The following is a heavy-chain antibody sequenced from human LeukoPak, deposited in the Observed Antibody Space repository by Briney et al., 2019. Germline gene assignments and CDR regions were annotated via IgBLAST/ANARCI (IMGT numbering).Heavy chain of an antibody. CDR3: AVSYGGNSGHDAFDI. CDR2: IRYDGSNK. V-gene: IGHV3-30*02. CDR1: GFTFSSYG. D-gene: IGHD4-23*01. J-gene: IGHJ3*02. Sequence: GGSLRLSCAASGFTFSSYGMHWVCQAPGKGLEWVAFIRYDGSNKYYADSVKGRFTISRDNSKNTLYLQMNSLRAEDTAVYYCAVSYGGNSGHDAFDIWGQGTMVTVSS.